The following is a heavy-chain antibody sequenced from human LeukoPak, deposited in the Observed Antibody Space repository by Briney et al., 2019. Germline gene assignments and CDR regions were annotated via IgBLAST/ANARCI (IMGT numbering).Heavy chain of an antibody. J-gene: IGHJ4*02. CDR2: IKQDGSEK. D-gene: IGHD4/OR15-4a*01. Sequence: GGSLRLSCAASGFTFSNYWMSWVRQAPGKGLEWVANIKQDGSEKYYVDSVKGRFTISRDNAKNSLYLQMNSLRAEDTAVYYCARGDYGGTKYWGQGTLVTVSS. CDR3: ARGDYGGTKY. CDR1: GFTFSNYW. V-gene: IGHV3-7*01.